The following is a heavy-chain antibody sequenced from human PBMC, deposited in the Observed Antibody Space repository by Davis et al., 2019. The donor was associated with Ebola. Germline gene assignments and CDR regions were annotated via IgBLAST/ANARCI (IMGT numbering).Heavy chain of an antibody. CDR1: GFTFSSYS. CDR2: ISSSSSTI. Sequence: GESLKISCAASGFTFSSYSMNWVRQAPGKGLEWVSYISSSSSTIYYADSVKGRFTISRDNAKNSLYLQMNSLRDEDTAVYYCARDGSIQPRGGAFDIWGQGTMVTVSS. CDR3: ARDGSIQPRGGAFDI. V-gene: IGHV3-48*02. D-gene: IGHD5-18*01. J-gene: IGHJ3*02.